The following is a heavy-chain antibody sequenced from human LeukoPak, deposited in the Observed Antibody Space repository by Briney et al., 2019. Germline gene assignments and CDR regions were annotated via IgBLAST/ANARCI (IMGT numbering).Heavy chain of an antibody. CDR3: AREGGPYRPLDY. CDR2: INLQGST. V-gene: IGHV4-4*02. Sequence: PAGTLSLTCGVSGGSISNTNWWTWVRQPPGKGLEWIGEINLQGSTYYNPSLKSRVAISVDKSENYISLKLTSVTAADTAVYYCAREGGPYRPLDYSGQGTLVTVSS. CDR1: GGSISNTNW. J-gene: IGHJ4*02.